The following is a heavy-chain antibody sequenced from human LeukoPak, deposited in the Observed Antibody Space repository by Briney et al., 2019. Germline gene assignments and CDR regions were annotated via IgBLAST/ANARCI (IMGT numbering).Heavy chain of an antibody. CDR1: GYTFTNYA. Sequence: ASVKVSCKASGYTFTNYAISWVRQAPGQGLEWMGIINPSGGSTSYAQKFQGRVTMTRDTSTSTVYMELSSLRSEDTAVYYCARAAVWSGRLAGYWGQGTLVTVSS. V-gene: IGHV1-46*01. CDR3: ARAAVWSGRLAGY. J-gene: IGHJ4*02. CDR2: INPSGGST. D-gene: IGHD3-3*01.